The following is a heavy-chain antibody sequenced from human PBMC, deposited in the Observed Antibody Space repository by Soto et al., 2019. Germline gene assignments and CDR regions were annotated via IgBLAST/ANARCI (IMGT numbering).Heavy chain of an antibody. CDR2: IIPVFGTT. CDR1: GGLFSSYA. D-gene: IGHD3-22*01. CDR3: VRGGSGYVWFNEY. Sequence: QEQLVQSGAEVKKPGSSVKVSCKDSGGLFSSYAISWVRQAPGQGLEWMGGIIPVFGTTYYAQNFQDRVTITADESTNTAYRELNSLKSEDTAMYYCVRGGSGYVWFNEYWGQGTLVTVSS. J-gene: IGHJ4*02. V-gene: IGHV1-69*01.